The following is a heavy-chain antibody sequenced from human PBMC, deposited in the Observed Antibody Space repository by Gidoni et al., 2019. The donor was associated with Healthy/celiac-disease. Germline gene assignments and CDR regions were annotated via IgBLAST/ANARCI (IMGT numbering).Heavy chain of an antibody. D-gene: IGHD2-21*02. CDR1: RFTFSSYA. Sequence: ELQLLESGGGLVQPGGSLRLSCAASRFTFSSYAMRWVRQAPGKGLEWVSAISGSGGSTYYADSVKGRFTISRDNSKNTLYLQMNSLRAEDTAVYYCAKGGLAYCGGDCYTNWGQGTLVTVSS. CDR2: ISGSGGST. CDR3: AKGGLAYCGGDCYTN. V-gene: IGHV3-23*01. J-gene: IGHJ4*02.